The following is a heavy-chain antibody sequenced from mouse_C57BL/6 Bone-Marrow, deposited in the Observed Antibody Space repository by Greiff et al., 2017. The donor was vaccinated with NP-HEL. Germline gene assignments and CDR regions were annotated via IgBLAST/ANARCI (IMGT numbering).Heavy chain of an antibody. Sequence: QVQLQQSGAELAKPGASVKLSCKASGYTFTSYWMHWVKQRPGQGLEWIGYINPSSGYTKYIQKFKDKATLTADKSSSTAYMQLSSLTYEDSAVYYCARSKTPFYYGSSPYCFDYWGQGTTLTVSS. J-gene: IGHJ2*01. CDR3: ARSKTPFYYGSSPYCFDY. CDR1: GYTFTSYW. CDR2: INPSSGYT. V-gene: IGHV1-7*01. D-gene: IGHD1-1*01.